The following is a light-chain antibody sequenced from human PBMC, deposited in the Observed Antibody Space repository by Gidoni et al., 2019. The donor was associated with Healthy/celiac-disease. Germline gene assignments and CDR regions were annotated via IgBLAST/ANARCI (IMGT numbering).Light chain of an antibody. Sequence: ESVLTQSPATLSLSPGERATLSCRASQSVSSYLAWYQQKPGQAPRLLIYDASNRATGIPARFSGSGSGTDFTLTISSLEPEDFAVYYCQQRSNWPSLTFGGXTKVEIK. CDR1: QSVSSY. CDR3: QQRSNWPSLT. J-gene: IGKJ4*01. CDR2: DAS. V-gene: IGKV3-11*01.